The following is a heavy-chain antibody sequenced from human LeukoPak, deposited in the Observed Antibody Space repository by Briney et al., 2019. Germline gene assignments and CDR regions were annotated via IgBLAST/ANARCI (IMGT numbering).Heavy chain of an antibody. CDR3: ARGLYCSSTSCYAGWFDP. CDR2: ISYSGTT. Sequence: SETLSLTCAVPGGSISSHLWNWIRQTPGKGLEWLGRISYSGTTIYNPSLKSRITISVDTSKDQFFLKLSSVTAADTAVYYCARGLYCSSTSCYAGWFDPWGQGTLVTVSS. V-gene: IGHV4-59*08. D-gene: IGHD2-2*01. J-gene: IGHJ5*02. CDR1: GGSISSHL.